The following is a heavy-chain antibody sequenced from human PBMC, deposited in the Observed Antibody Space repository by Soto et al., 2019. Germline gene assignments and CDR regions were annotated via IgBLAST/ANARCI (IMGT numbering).Heavy chain of an antibody. CDR1: GFSLSSTRMA. V-gene: IGHV2-5*02. CDR3: AHIVVAGLGYYFDY. Sequence: QITLKESGPTLVKPTQTLTLTCTFSGFSLSSTRMAVGWIRQPPRKALEWLALIYWDDDKRYSPFLKSRLTITKDTSKNQVVLTMSNMDTVDTAGYCCAHIVVAGLGYYFDYWGQGTLVTVSS. J-gene: IGHJ4*02. CDR2: IYWDDDK. D-gene: IGHD6-19*01.